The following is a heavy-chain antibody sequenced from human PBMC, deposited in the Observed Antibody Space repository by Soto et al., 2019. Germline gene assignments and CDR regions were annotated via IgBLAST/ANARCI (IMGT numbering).Heavy chain of an antibody. J-gene: IGHJ4*02. V-gene: IGHV3-23*01. CDR1: GFTFSSFA. CDR2: ISGSGGST. Sequence: EVQLLESGGGLVQPGGSLRLSCAASGFTFSSFAMNWVRQAPGKGLEWVSGISGSGGSTYYADSVEGRFTISRDNSKNTLYLQMNSLRGEDTAVYYCAKDRKSGSGWYWDYWGQGTLVTVSS. CDR3: AKDRKSGSGWYWDY. D-gene: IGHD6-19*01.